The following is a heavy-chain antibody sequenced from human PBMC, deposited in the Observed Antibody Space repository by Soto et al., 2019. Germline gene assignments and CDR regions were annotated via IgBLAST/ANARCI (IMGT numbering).Heavy chain of an antibody. Sequence: GGSLRLSCAASGFTFSSYSMNWVRQAPGKGLEWVSSISSSSSYIYYADSVKGRFTISRDNAKNSLYLQMNSLRAEDTAVYYCARTRSVYGSGSYSFDYWGQGTLVTVSS. CDR3: ARTRSVYGSGSYSFDY. CDR1: GFTFSSYS. J-gene: IGHJ4*02. V-gene: IGHV3-21*01. CDR2: ISSSSSYI. D-gene: IGHD3-10*01.